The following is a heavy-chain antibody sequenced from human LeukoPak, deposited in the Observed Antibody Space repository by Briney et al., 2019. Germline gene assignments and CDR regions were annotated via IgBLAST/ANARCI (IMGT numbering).Heavy chain of an antibody. J-gene: IGHJ6*03. CDR1: GFTFSSYG. CDR2: ISYDGCNK. CDR3: AKGHYMDV. V-gene: IGHV3-30*18. Sequence: PGGSLRLSCAASGFTFSSYGMHWVRQAPGKGLEWVAVISYDGCNKYYADSVKGRFTISIDNSKNTLYLQMNSLRAEDTAVYYCAKGHYMDVWGKGTTVTVSS.